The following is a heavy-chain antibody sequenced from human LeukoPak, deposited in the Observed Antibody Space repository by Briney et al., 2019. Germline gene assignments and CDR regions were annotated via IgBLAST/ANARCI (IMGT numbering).Heavy chain of an antibody. D-gene: IGHD6-13*01. V-gene: IGHV3-23*01. CDR2: ISGGDAST. CDR1: GFTFSSYA. Sequence: GGSLRLSCAASGFTFSSYAMSWVRQAPGKGLEWISGISGGDASTYYADSVKGRLTISRDNSKSTLYLQMNSLRGEDTAVYYCAKGRLTSTIWYGFDHWGQGTLVTVSS. J-gene: IGHJ4*02. CDR3: AKGRLTSTIWYGFDH.